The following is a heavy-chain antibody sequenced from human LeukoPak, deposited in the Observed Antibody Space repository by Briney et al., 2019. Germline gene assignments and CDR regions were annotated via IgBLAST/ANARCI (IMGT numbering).Heavy chain of an antibody. D-gene: IGHD1-1*01. CDR2: TYYSSKWYN. V-gene: IGHV6-1*01. CDR1: GDSVSSNSAA. Sequence: SQTLSLTCAIFGDSVSSNSAAWNWIRQSPSRGLEWLGRTYYSSKWYNDYAVSVKSRITINPDTSKNQLSLQLNSVTPEDTAVYYCARDGELTAQYYYYGMDVWGQGTTVTVSS. CDR3: ARDGELTAQYYYYGMDV. J-gene: IGHJ6*02.